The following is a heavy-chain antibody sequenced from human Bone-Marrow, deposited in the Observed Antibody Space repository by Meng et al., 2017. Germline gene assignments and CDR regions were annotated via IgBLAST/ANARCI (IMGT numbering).Heavy chain of an antibody. Sequence: GESLKISCAASGFTFSNYEMNWVRQAPGKGLEWVSYISSSGSTIYYADSVKGRFTISRDNAKNSLYLQMNSLRAEDTAVYYCARDAIAVAGTGGLGYYYYGMDVWGQGTTVTVSS. CDR1: GFTFSNYE. J-gene: IGHJ6*02. V-gene: IGHV3-48*03. D-gene: IGHD6-19*01. CDR3: ARDAIAVAGTGGLGYYYYGMDV. CDR2: ISSSGSTI.